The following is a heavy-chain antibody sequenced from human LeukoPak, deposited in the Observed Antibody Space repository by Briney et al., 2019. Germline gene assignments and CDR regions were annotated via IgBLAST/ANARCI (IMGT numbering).Heavy chain of an antibody. Sequence: SQTLPLTCAVSGGSISSGGYSWSWIRQPPGKGLEWIGYIYHSGSTYYNPSLKSRVTILVDRSKNQFSLKLSSVTAADTAVYYCARGGVELFDCWGQGTLVTVSS. CDR1: GGSISSGGYS. CDR2: IYHSGST. V-gene: IGHV4-30-2*01. D-gene: IGHD1-7*01. CDR3: ARGGVELFDC. J-gene: IGHJ4*02.